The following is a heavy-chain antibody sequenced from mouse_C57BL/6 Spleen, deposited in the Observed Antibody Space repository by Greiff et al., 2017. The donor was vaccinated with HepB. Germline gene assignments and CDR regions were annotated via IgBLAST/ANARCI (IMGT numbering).Heavy chain of an antibody. CDR2: IDPSDSYT. V-gene: IGHV1-59*01. J-gene: IGHJ2*01. CDR1: GYTFTSYW. Sequence: QVQLQQPGAELVRPGTSVKLSCKASGYTFTSYWMHWIKQRPGQGLEWIGVIDPSDSYTNYNQKFKGKATLTVDTSSSTAYMQLSSLTSEDSAVYYCAREEGSYWGQGTTLTVSS. CDR3: AREEGSY.